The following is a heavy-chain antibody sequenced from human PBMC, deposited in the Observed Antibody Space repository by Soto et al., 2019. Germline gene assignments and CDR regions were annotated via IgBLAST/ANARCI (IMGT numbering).Heavy chain of an antibody. CDR3: ARDGYCSGGSCYSVPVFDY. Sequence: GGSLRHYSAASGFTFSSYGMHWVRQAPGKGPEWVAVIWYDGSNKYYADSVKGRFTISRDNSKNTLYLQMNSLRAEDTAVYCCARDGYCSGGSCYSVPVFDYWGQGT. D-gene: IGHD2-15*01. V-gene: IGHV3-33*01. CDR2: IWYDGSNK. CDR1: GFTFSSYG. J-gene: IGHJ4*02.